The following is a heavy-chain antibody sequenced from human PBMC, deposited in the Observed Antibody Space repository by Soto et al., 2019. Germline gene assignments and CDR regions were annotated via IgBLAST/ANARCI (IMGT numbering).Heavy chain of an antibody. Sequence: EVQLVESGGGLVQPGGSLRLSCAASGFTFSNYWMSWVRQAPGKGLEWVANIKQDGSEKYYVDSVKGRFTISRDNAKNSLYLQMNTLRAEDTVVYYCVRYFDWSWGQGTLVTVSS. CDR3: VRYFDWS. CDR1: GFTFSNYW. J-gene: IGHJ4*02. CDR2: IKQDGSEK. D-gene: IGHD3-9*01. V-gene: IGHV3-7*02.